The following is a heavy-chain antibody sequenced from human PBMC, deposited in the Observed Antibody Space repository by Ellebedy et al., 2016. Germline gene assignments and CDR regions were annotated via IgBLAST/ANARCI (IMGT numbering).Heavy chain of an antibody. V-gene: IGHV4-4*07. J-gene: IGHJ4*02. Sequence: SETLSLXXIVSGDSISGYYWIWVRQPAGKGLEWIGRMYSSGSTNYNPSLKSRVTISVDKSKNQFSLKLSSVTAADTAVYYCARHDAKDFNYFDYWGQGTLVTVSS. CDR2: MYSSGST. D-gene: IGHD3-3*01. CDR3: ARHDAKDFNYFDY. CDR1: GDSISGYY.